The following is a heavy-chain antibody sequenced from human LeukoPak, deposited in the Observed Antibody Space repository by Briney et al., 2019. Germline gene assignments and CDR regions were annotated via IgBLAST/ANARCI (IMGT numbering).Heavy chain of an antibody. Sequence: SQTLSLTCAISGDSVSSNSAAWNWIRQSPSRGLEWLGRAYYRSKWYNDYAVSVKSRIIINPDTSKNQFSLQLNSVTPEDTAVYYCAIDLGRYNRYSSGWSADYWGQGTLVTVSS. CDR2: AYYRSKWYN. D-gene: IGHD6-19*01. CDR1: GDSVSSNSAA. J-gene: IGHJ4*02. CDR3: AIDLGRYNRYSSGWSADY. V-gene: IGHV6-1*01.